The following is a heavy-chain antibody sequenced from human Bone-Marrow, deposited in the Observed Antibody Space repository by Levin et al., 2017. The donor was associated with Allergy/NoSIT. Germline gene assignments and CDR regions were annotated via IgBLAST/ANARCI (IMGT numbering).Heavy chain of an antibody. V-gene: IGHV3-23*01. J-gene: IGHJ4*02. CDR3: ATFYSSSLG. CDR1: GFTFSSYS. D-gene: IGHD6-13*01. Sequence: GGSLRLSCAASGFTFSSYSMTWVRQAPGQGLAWVSTINNSGGSTYYSGSVKGRFTISRDNSKNTLYLQFHSLKAEDTAVYYCATFYSSSLGWGQGTLVTVSS. CDR2: INNSGGST.